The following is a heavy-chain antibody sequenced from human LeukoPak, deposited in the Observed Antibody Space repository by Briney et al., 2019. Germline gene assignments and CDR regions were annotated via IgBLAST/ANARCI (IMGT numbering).Heavy chain of an antibody. CDR1: GCTFSGYG. Sequence: AGSLRLSCAASGCTFSGYGMYWVRHAPAKGLDWVALVRYDGSNKYYADSVKGRFTISRDNSKNTVYLQMNSLSAEDTAVYYCGKDQKFYDTTGHEVFDFWGQGTPVSVSS. CDR3: GKDQKFYDTTGHEVFDF. D-gene: IGHD3-22*01. V-gene: IGHV3-30*02. CDR2: VRYDGSNK. J-gene: IGHJ4*02.